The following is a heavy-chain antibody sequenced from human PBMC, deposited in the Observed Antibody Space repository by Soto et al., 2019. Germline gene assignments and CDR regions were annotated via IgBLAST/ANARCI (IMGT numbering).Heavy chain of an antibody. D-gene: IGHD3-22*01. CDR2: ISFEGSSK. CDR3: ARARDSSGYAAFDI. CDR1: GFTFNNYA. Sequence: LRLSCAASGFTFNNYAMHWVRQAPGKGLEWVAVISFEGSSKYYANSVKGRFTISRDNSNNTLYLQMNSLRADHTAVYYCARARDSSGYAAFDIWGQGTMVTVSS. J-gene: IGHJ3*02. V-gene: IGHV3-30-3*01.